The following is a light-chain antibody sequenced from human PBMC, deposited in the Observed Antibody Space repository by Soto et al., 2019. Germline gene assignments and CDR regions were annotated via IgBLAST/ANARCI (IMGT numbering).Light chain of an antibody. CDR3: QQYNNWLPWR. CDR2: GAS. V-gene: IGKV3-15*01. Sequence: VMTPSAATVCTSPGTRDTLPCGASQVIKNYLAWFQQKPGQAPRLLIYGASTRATGIPARFSGSGSGTEFTLTLSGLQSEDFAVYFCQQYNNWLPWRLRQGTKVEIK. J-gene: IGKJ1*01. CDR1: QVIKNY.